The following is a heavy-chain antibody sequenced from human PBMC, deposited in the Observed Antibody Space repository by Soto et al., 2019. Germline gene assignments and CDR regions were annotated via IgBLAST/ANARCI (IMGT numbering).Heavy chain of an antibody. D-gene: IGHD3-10*01. CDR2: SSSSGTYI. V-gene: IGHV3-21*01. J-gene: IGHJ6*02. CDR1: GFTFNDYR. Sequence: GGSLRLSCEASGFTFNDYRMDWVRQAPEKWLEWVSSSSSSGTYIYYADSVKGRFAISRDNANNVMYLQMDTLRAEDTAVYYCVRAGHVFDVHYYGMDLWGQGTTVTVSS. CDR3: VRAGHVFDVHYYGMDL.